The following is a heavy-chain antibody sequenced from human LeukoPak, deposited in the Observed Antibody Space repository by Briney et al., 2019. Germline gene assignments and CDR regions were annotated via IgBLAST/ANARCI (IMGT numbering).Heavy chain of an antibody. Sequence: SETLSLTCSVFGGSISGYHWSWLRQSPGKGLEWIAYTHTSGDTVYNPSLRSRINISLDTFKNQVFLKLNSVTAADTSGYYCARHDSRGGAYDVWGQGTMVTVSS. V-gene: IGHV4-4*09. D-gene: IGHD3-22*01. J-gene: IGHJ3*01. CDR2: THTSGDT. CDR3: ARHDSRGGAYDV. CDR1: GGSISGYH.